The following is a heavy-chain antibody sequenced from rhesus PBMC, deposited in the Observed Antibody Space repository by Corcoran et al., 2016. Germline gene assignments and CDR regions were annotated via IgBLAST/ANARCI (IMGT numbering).Heavy chain of an antibody. CDR3: ARTSSGGWSYDY. D-gene: IGHD6-37*01. CDR2: ISGSRGST. CDR1: GGSASSSNW. Sequence: QVQLQESGPGLVKPSETLSLTCAVSGGSASSSNWWCWIRQPPGKGLEWIGYISGSRGSTCYNPSLKSRVTISTDTSKNQFSLKLSSVTAADTAVYYCARTSSGGWSYDYWGQGVLVTVSS. J-gene: IGHJ4*01. V-gene: IGHV4-65*01.